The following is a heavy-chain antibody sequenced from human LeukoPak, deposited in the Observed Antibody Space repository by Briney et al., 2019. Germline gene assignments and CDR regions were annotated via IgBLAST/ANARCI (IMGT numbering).Heavy chain of an antibody. CDR1: GYTFTSYA. Sequence: ASVKVPCKASGYTFTSYAMHWVRQAPGQRLEWMGWISAGNGNTKYSQKFQGRVTITRDTSASTAYMELSSLRSEDTAVYYCAREGSKAVAGPDYWGQGTLVTVSS. CDR2: ISAGNGNT. V-gene: IGHV1-3*01. D-gene: IGHD6-19*01. CDR3: AREGSKAVAGPDY. J-gene: IGHJ4*02.